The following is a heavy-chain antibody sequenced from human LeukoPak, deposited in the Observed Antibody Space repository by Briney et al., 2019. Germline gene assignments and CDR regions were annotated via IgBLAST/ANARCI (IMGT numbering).Heavy chain of an antibody. CDR2: IVYSGSA. CDR3: ARKVNDGGRHPYFDY. V-gene: IGHV4-59*01. D-gene: IGHD4-23*01. Sequence: SETLSLTCTVSGGSINTYYWSWIRQPPGKGLEWIGHIVYSGSANYNLSLDSRVTISVDTSNNQFSLNLSSVTAADTAVYYCARKVNDGGRHPYFDYWGQGTLVTVSS. CDR1: GGSINTYY. J-gene: IGHJ4*02.